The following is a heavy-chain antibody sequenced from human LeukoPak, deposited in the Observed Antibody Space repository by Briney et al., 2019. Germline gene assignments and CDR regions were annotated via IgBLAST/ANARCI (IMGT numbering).Heavy chain of an antibody. V-gene: IGHV4-34*01. Sequence: SETLSLTCAVYGGSFSGYYWSWIRQPPGKGLEWIGEIKHSGSTNYNPSLKSRVTISVDTSKNQFSLKLSSVTAADTAVYYCARKKLIAAAADYWGQGTLVTVSS. CDR3: ARKKLIAAAADY. CDR2: IKHSGST. D-gene: IGHD6-13*01. CDR1: GGSFSGYY. J-gene: IGHJ4*02.